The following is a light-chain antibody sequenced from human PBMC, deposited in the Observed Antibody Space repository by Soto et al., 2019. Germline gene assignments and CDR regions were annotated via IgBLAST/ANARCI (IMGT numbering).Light chain of an antibody. CDR1: QSVSSN. V-gene: IGKV3-15*01. CDR3: QRYNDRPLYT. Sequence: ELVMTQSPATLSVSPGERATLSCRASQSVSSNLAWYQQKPGQAPRLLIYGASTRATGIPARFSGSGSGTEFTLTISSLQSEDFALYYCQRYNDRPLYTFGQGTKLEIK. CDR2: GAS. J-gene: IGKJ2*01.